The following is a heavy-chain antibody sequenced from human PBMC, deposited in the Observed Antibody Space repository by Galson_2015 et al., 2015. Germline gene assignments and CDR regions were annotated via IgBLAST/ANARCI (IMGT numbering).Heavy chain of an antibody. CDR1: GFTFSSYW. Sequence: SLRLSCAASGFTFSSYWMSWVRQAPGKGLEWVANIKQDGSEKYYVDSVKGRFTISRDNSKNTLYLQMNSLRAEDTAVYYCAKGPGSGSYYIHAFDIWGQGTMVTVSS. V-gene: IGHV3-7*03. CDR3: AKGPGSGSYYIHAFDI. CDR2: IKQDGSEK. J-gene: IGHJ3*02. D-gene: IGHD3-10*01.